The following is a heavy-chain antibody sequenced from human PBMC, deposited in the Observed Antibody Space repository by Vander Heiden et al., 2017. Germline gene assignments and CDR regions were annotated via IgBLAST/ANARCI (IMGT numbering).Heavy chain of an antibody. V-gene: IGHV3-23*01. J-gene: IGHJ2*01. CDR3: AKEPFDYGDQRYWYFDL. CDR1: GFTFSSYA. Sequence: EVQLLESGGGLVQPGGSLRLSCAASGFTFSSYAMSWVPQAPGKGREWVSAISGSGGSTYYADSVKGRFTISRDNSKNTLYLQMNSLRAEDTAVYYCAKEPFDYGDQRYWYFDLWGRGTLVTVSS. D-gene: IGHD4-17*01. CDR2: ISGSGGST.